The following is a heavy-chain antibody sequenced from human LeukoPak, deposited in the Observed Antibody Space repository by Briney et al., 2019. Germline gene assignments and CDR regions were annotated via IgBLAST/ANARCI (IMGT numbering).Heavy chain of an antibody. CDR1: GFTFSSYA. CDR3: ARDPYDSGSYYFDY. V-gene: IGHV3-64*01. CDR2: ISSNGGST. J-gene: IGHJ4*02. Sequence: GGSLRLSCAASGFTFSSYAMHWVRQAPGKGLEYVSAISSNGGSTYYANSVKGRFTISRDNSKNTLYLQMGSLRAEDMAVYYCARDPYDSGSYYFDYWGQGTLVTVSS. D-gene: IGHD1-26*01.